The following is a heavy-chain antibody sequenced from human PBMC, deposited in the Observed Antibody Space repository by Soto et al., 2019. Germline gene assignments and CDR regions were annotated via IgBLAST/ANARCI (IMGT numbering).Heavy chain of an antibody. V-gene: IGHV4-31*03. J-gene: IGHJ5*02. CDR1: GGSISSGGYY. CDR3: AKVDIVATEIGENWFDP. Sequence: QVQLQESGPGLVKPSQTLSLTCTVSGGSISSGGYYWSWIRQHPGKGLEWIGYIYYSGSTYYNPSRKARVTISVDTSKNQFSLKLSSVTAADTAVYYCAKVDIVATEIGENWFDPWGQGTLVTVSS. D-gene: IGHD5-12*01. CDR2: IYYSGST.